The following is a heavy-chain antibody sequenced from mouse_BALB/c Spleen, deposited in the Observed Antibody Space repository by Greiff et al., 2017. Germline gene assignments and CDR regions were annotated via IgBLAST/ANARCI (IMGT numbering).Heavy chain of an antibody. CDR1: GFSLTGYG. J-gene: IGHJ3*01. Sequence: QVQLKESGPGLVAPSQSLSITCTVSGFSLTGYGVNWVRQPPGKGLEWLGMIWGDGSTDYNSALKSRLSISKDNSKSQVFLKMNSLQTDDTARYYGATTTVVAPGFAYGGQGTVCAVSA. D-gene: IGHD1-1*01. CDR3: ATTTVVAPGFAY. CDR2: IWGDGST. V-gene: IGHV2-6-7*01.